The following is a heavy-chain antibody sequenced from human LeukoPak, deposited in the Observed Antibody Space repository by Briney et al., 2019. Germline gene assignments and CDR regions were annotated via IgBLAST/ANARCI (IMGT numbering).Heavy chain of an antibody. J-gene: IGHJ4*02. D-gene: IGHD3-22*01. Sequence: GGSLRLSCSASGLTFSSYAMHWVRQAPGKGLEYVSAISSDGGSTYYADSVKGRFTISRDSSKNTLLLQMGSLRTEDTAVHYCVGFDTSGYLTDYWGQGTLVTVSS. V-gene: IGHV3-64D*06. CDR2: ISSDGGST. CDR3: VGFDTSGYLTDY. CDR1: GLTFSSYA.